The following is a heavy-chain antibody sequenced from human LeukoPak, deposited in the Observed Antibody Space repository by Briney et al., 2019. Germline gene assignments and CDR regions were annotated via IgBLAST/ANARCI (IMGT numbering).Heavy chain of an antibody. D-gene: IGHD6-19*01. CDR2: INPNGGST. Sequence: ASVKVSCKASGYTFTNYYMHWVRQAPGQGLEWMGIINPNGGSTRYAQKFQGRVTITADESTSTAYMELSSLRSEDTAVYYCALGAGWRNFDYWGQGTLVTVSS. CDR3: ALGAGWRNFDY. V-gene: IGHV1-46*03. J-gene: IGHJ4*02. CDR1: GYTFTNYY.